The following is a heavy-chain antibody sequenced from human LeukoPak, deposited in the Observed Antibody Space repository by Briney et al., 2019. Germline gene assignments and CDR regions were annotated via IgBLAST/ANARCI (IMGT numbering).Heavy chain of an antibody. CDR1: GFTLNDYA. CDR3: AKGVRSGTYYNCFDP. D-gene: IGHD1-26*01. J-gene: IGHJ5*02. V-gene: IGHV3-43*02. CDR2: ISGDGDST. Sequence: GGSLRLSCVASGFTLNDYALHWVRHAPGKGLEWISLISGDGDSTYYADSVKGRFIISRDNSKNSLYLQMSSLRAEDTAVYYCAKGVRSGTYYNCFDPWGQGTLVTVSS.